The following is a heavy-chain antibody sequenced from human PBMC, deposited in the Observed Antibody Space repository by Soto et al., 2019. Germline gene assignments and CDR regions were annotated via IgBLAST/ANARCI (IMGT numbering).Heavy chain of an antibody. CDR3: ARKACYASGRINSFDS. V-gene: IGHV4-59*01. CDR1: GGSISSYY. Sequence: SETLSLTCTVSGGSISSYYWSWIRHPPGKGLEGIGHTYYSGGTNYNPSLERRYIISVDPAKNQFSLKLSSVTAAGTAVYYCARKACYASGRINSFDSWGQGTLVTVSS. CDR2: TYYSGGT. D-gene: IGHD3-10*01. J-gene: IGHJ4*02.